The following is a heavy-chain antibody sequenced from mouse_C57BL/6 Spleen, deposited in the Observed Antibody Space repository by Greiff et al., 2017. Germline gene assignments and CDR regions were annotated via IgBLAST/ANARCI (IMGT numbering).Heavy chain of an antibody. CDR2: ISHGVGST. J-gene: IGHJ3*01. D-gene: IGHD3-3*01. CDR1: GFTFSDYY. V-gene: IGHV5-12*01. Sequence: EVQGVESGGGLVQPGGSLKLSCAASGFTFSDYYMYWVRQTPEKRLEWVAYISHGVGSTYYPDTVKGRFTISRDNAKNTLYLQMSRLKSEDTAMYYCARHDGGLLAYWGQGTLVTVSA. CDR3: ARHDGGLLAY.